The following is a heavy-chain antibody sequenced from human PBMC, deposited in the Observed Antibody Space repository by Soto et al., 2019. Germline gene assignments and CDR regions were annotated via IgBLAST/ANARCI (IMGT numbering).Heavy chain of an antibody. D-gene: IGHD3-22*01. CDR1: GGTFSSYA. CDR3: ARVGPITTIPKPDKFDP. CDR2: IIPIFGTA. Sequence: VQVSFKASGGTFSSYAINWVRQAPGQGLEWMGGIIPIFGTANYAQKFRGRVTITADKSTSTAYTELSSLRSEDTAVYYCARVGPITTIPKPDKFDPWGQGTLVTVSS. J-gene: IGHJ5*02. V-gene: IGHV1-69*06.